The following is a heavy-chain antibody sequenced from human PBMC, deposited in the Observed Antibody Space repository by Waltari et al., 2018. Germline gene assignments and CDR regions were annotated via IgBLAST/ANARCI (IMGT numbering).Heavy chain of an antibody. Sequence: EVQLVGFGGGVVKPGGSGRQAGAASGLTTSPYNLNWVRQAPGKGLEWVSYISSSGSYVYYADSVKGRFTISRDNAKNSLFLQMNSLRAEDSAVYYCASDLAGASVSKYWGQGTPVTVSS. CDR2: ISSSGSYV. J-gene: IGHJ4*02. CDR1: GLTTSPYN. D-gene: IGHD6-19*01. V-gene: IGHV3-21*01. CDR3: ASDLAGASVSKY.